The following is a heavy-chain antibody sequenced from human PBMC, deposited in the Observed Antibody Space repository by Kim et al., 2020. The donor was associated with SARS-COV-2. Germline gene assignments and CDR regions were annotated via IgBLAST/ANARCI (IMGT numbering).Heavy chain of an antibody. CDR1: GFTFSDYY. Sequence: GGSLRLSCAASGFTFSDYYMSWIRQAPGKGLEWVSYISSSGSTIYYADSVKGRFTISRDNAKNSLYLQMNSLRAEDTAVYYCARERAGVKEDSSFAGGYYYYYGMDVWGQGTTVTVSS. V-gene: IGHV3-11*04. CDR2: ISSSGSTI. J-gene: IGHJ6*02. D-gene: IGHD2-15*01. CDR3: ARERAGVKEDSSFAGGYYYYYGMDV.